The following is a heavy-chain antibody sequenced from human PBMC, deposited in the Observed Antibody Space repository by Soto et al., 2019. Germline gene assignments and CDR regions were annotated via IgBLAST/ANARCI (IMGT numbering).Heavy chain of an antibody. J-gene: IGHJ4*02. Sequence: EVELLESGGGLIHPGESLRLSCAASGFSFSSYAMIWVRQAPGKGLEWVSVMSASGGTSYFADSVKGQFSMSRDNSKNMFYLEMNSLRAEDTAIYFCAKGSIQYSASIDYWGQGTLVSVSS. CDR3: AKGSIQYSASIDY. CDR2: MSASGGTS. D-gene: IGHD5-12*01. CDR1: GFSFSSYA. V-gene: IGHV3-23*01.